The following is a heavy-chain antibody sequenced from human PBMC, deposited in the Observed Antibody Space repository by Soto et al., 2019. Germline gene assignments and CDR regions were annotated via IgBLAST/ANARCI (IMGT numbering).Heavy chain of an antibody. V-gene: IGHV3-23*01. CDR1: GFTYSNYA. CDR3: VKDRLSLIGYYYFDY. D-gene: IGHD3-9*01. Sequence: PGGSLRLSCAASGFTYSNYAMSWVRQAPGKGLEWAAAISSSGSTTHYAASVEGRFTISRDNSKITLYLQMNSLRAEDTAVYFCVKDRLSLIGYYYFDYWGQGTLVTVSS. J-gene: IGHJ4*02. CDR2: ISSSGSTT.